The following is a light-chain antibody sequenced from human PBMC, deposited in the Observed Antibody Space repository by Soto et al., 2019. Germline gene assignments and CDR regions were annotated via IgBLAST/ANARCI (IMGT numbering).Light chain of an antibody. CDR2: DAS. CDR1: QSVSNY. J-gene: IGKJ1*01. CDR3: QQRSNWPPWT. V-gene: IGKV3-11*01. Sequence: IVLTQSPATLSLSPGERATLSCRASQSVSNYLAWYQQKPGQAPRLLIYDASNRAAGIPARFSGSGSGTDFTLTISSLELEDFAVYYCQQRSNWPPWTFGQGTKVEIK.